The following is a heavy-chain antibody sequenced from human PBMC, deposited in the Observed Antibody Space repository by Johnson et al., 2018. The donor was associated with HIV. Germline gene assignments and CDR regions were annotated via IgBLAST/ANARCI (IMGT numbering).Heavy chain of an antibody. CDR1: GFTFSNYW. CDR3: ARDRYYDFWSGYRTFDI. Sequence: VQLVESGGGLVQPGGSLRLSCAASGFTFSNYWMNWVRQAPGKGLEWVANIKQDGREKYYVDSVQGRFTISRDNAKNSLYLQMNSLRAEDTAVYYCARDRYYDFWSGYRTFDIWGQGTMVTVSS. J-gene: IGHJ3*02. V-gene: IGHV3-7*05. D-gene: IGHD3-3*01. CDR2: IKQDGREK.